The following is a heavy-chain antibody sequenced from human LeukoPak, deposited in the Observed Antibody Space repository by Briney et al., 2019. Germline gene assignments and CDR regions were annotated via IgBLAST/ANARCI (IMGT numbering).Heavy chain of an antibody. J-gene: IGHJ4*02. V-gene: IGHV3-21*01. CDR3: ATETIGRHYDY. D-gene: IGHD1-14*01. CDR2: IGPTGTDR. Sequence: PGGSLRLSCAASGFTFSSCGFNWVCQAPGKGLEWVSSIGPTGTDRYYADSVRGRFTISRDNAKNSMYLQMDSLRDEDTAVYYCATETIGRHYDYWGRGTLLTVSS. CDR1: GFTFSSCG.